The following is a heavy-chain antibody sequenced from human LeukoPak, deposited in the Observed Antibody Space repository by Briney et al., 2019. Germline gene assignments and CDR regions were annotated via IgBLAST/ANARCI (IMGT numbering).Heavy chain of an antibody. J-gene: IGHJ5*02. CDR3: IVFGDSNH. D-gene: IGHD4-17*01. CDR1: GLTGSHNY. V-gene: IGHV3-53*01. Sequence: GGSLRLSCAASGLTGSHNYVSWVRQAPGKGLEWVSAIHTSGDTCYADFVKGRFTISRDTSKNTLYLQINSLRVEDTAVYYCIVFGDSNHWGQGTLVTVSS. CDR2: IHTSGDT.